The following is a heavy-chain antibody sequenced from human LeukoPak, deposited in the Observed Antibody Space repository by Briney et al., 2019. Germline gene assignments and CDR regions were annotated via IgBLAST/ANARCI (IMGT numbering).Heavy chain of an antibody. CDR2: IYSGGST. J-gene: IGHJ6*02. Sequence: GGSLRLSCAASGCTVSSNYISWVRQAPGKGLEWVSVIYSGGSTYYADSVKGRFTISRHNSKNALYLQMNSLRAEDTAVYYCATTSYYDFWSGYYTDKDYYYGMDVWGQGTTVTVSS. V-gene: IGHV3-53*04. D-gene: IGHD3-3*01. CDR1: GCTVSSNY. CDR3: ATTSYYDFWSGYYTDKDYYYGMDV.